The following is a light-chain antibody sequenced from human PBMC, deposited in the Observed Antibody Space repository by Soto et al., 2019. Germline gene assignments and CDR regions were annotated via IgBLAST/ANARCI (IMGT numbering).Light chain of an antibody. Sequence: DIQMTQSPSTLSASVGDRVTITCRASQSISSWLAWYQQKPGKAPKLLIYDASSLESGVPARFSGSGSGTEFTLTSSRMPPDDFATYYRQQYNSYSWTFGQGTKVEIK. V-gene: IGKV1-5*01. CDR1: QSISSW. J-gene: IGKJ1*01. CDR2: DAS. CDR3: QQYNSYSWT.